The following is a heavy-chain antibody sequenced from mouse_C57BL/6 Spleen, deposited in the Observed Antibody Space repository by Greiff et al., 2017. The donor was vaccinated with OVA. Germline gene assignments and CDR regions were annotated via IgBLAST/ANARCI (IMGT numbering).Heavy chain of an antibody. CDR3: TAGVTTVVAPFDY. Sequence: EVKLVESGGGLVQPGGSMKLSCVASGFTFSNYWMNWVRQSPEKGLEWVAQIRLKSDNYATHYAESVKGRFTISRDDSKSSVYLQMNNLRAEDTGIYYCTAGVTTVVAPFDYWGQGTTLTVSS. D-gene: IGHD1-1*01. CDR1: GFTFSNYW. V-gene: IGHV6-3*01. J-gene: IGHJ2*01. CDR2: IRLKSDNYAT.